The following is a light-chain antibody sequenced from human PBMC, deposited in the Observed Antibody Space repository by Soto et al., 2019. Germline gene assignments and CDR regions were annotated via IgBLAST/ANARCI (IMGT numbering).Light chain of an antibody. CDR3: SSYAGSSNV. J-gene: IGLJ1*01. CDR1: SSDVGGYNY. CDR2: EVN. V-gene: IGLV2-8*01. Sequence: ALTQPPSASGSPGQSVAISCTGTSSDVGGYNYVSWYQQHPGKAPKLMIYEVNKRPSGVPDRFSGSKSGNTASLTVSGLQAEDEADYYCSSYAGSSNVFGTGTKATVL.